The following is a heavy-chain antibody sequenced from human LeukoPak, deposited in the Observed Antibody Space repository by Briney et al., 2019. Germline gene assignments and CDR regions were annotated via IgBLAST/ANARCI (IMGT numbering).Heavy chain of an antibody. CDR1: GYTFIHYY. V-gene: IGHV1-46*01. J-gene: IGHJ4*02. CDR2: VDPSGDIA. Sequence: ASVKVSCKTSGYTFIHYYMHWVRQASGEGFEWMGIVDPSGDIATYAQKFQGRVTLTTDTSTSTFYMELSSLRSEDTAIYYCARDSFGVRGFDHWGQGTPITVSS. D-gene: IGHD3-10*01. CDR3: ARDSFGVRGFDH.